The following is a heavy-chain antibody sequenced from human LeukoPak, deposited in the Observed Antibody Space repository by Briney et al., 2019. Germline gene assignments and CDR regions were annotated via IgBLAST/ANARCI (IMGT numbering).Heavy chain of an antibody. CDR2: ISSSSSYI. CDR3: ATLDYYDKSPRILDY. J-gene: IGHJ4*02. V-gene: IGHV3-21*01. CDR1: GFTFSSYS. D-gene: IGHD3-22*01. Sequence: GGSLRLSCAASGFTFSSYSMNWVRQAPGKGLEWVSSISSSSSYIYYAGSVKGRFTISRDNAKNSLYLQMNSLRVEDTAVYYCATLDYYDKSPRILDYWGQGTLVTVSS.